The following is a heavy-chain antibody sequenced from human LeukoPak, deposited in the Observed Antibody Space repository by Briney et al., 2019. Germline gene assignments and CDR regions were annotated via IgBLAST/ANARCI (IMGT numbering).Heavy chain of an antibody. J-gene: IGHJ4*02. V-gene: IGHV4-38-2*01. Sequence: SETLSLTCAVSGYSFSTGYYWGWIRQPPGKGLEWIGSIYHSGSTNYNPSLESRATISVDTSKNQFSLRLSSVTAADTAVYYCVRVPYYYDSGSYHPRFFDYWGQGTLVTVSS. D-gene: IGHD3-10*01. CDR1: GYSFSTGYY. CDR2: IYHSGST. CDR3: VRVPYYYDSGSYHPRFFDY.